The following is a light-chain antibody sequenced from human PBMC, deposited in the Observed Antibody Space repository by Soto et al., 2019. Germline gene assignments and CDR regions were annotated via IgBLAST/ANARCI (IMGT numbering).Light chain of an antibody. Sequence: DIQMTQSPSSLSASVGDRVTITCRASQNIRSYLNWYQQKPGRAPKLLIYAASTLQSGVPSRFSGSGSGTDFTLTINSLQPEDFAVYYCQQRSNWPPLTFGGGTKVEIK. V-gene: IGKV1-39*01. J-gene: IGKJ4*01. CDR2: AAS. CDR3: QQRSNWPPLT. CDR1: QNIRSY.